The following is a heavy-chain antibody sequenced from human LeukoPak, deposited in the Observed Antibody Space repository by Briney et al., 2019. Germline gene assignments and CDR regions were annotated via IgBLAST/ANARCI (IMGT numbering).Heavy chain of an antibody. V-gene: IGHV3-7*01. J-gene: IGHJ5*02. CDR3: AKDLMRDRWFGES. D-gene: IGHD3-10*01. CDR1: GFIFSTYN. Sequence: GGSLRLSCATSGFIFSTYNMNWVRQAPGKGLEWVANIKQDGSEKYYVDSMKGRFTISRDNSKNTLYLEMNSLRVEDTAVYYCAKDLMRDRWFGESWGQGTLVTVSS. CDR2: IKQDGSEK.